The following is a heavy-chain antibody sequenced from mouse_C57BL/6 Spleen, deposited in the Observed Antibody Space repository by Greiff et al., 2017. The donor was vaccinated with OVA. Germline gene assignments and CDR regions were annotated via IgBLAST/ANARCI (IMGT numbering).Heavy chain of an antibody. CDR2: ISDGGSYT. D-gene: IGHD4-1*01. V-gene: IGHV5-4*01. CDR1: GFTFSSYA. Sequence: EVHLVESGGGLVKPGGSLKLSCAASGFTFSSYAMSWVRQTPEKRLEWVATISDGGSYTYYPDNVKGRFTISRDNAKNNLYLQMSHLKSEDTAMYYCAREQNWDGDAMDYWGQGTSVTVSS. J-gene: IGHJ4*01. CDR3: AREQNWDGDAMDY.